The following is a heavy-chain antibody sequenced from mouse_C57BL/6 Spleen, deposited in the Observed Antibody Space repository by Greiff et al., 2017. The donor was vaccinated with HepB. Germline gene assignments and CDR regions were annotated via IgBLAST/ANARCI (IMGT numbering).Heavy chain of an antibody. Sequence: QVQLQQPGAELVKPGASVKLSCKASGYTFTSYWMHWVKQRPGQGLEWIGMIHPNSGSTNYNEKFKSKATLTVDKSSSTAYMQLSSLTSEDSAVYYCARWYGYLYAMDYWGQGTSVTVSS. CDR3: ARWYGYLYAMDY. CDR1: GYTFTSYW. J-gene: IGHJ4*01. V-gene: IGHV1-64*01. D-gene: IGHD2-2*01. CDR2: IHPNSGST.